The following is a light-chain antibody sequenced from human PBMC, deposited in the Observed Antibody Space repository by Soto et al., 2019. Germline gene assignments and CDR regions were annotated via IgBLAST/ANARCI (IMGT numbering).Light chain of an antibody. Sequence: TRSLSPEGRATLSGSASQSVRTYLAWYQVKPGQAPRLLIYDASSRASGVPARFSGSGSGTDFTLTISSLEPEDFALHYCQQRTSWPPIPFGQGTRLEIK. V-gene: IGKV3-11*01. CDR1: QSVRTY. J-gene: IGKJ5*01. CDR3: QQRTSWPPIP. CDR2: DAS.